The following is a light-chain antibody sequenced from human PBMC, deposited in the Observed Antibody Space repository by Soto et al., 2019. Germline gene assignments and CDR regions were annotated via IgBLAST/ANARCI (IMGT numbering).Light chain of an antibody. CDR1: QGISSY. V-gene: IGKV1-9*01. CDR3: QQYDSYSSGP. CDR2: AAS. J-gene: IGKJ1*01. Sequence: IQLTQSPSSLSASVGDRVTITCRASQGISSYLAWYQQKPGKAPKLLIYAASTLQSGVPSRFSGSGSGTDFTLTISSLQPEDFATYYCQQYDSYSSGPFGQGTKVDI.